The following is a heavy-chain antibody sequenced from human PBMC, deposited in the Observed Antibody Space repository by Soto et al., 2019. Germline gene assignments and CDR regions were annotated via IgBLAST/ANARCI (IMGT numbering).Heavy chain of an antibody. J-gene: IGHJ6*02. D-gene: IGHD3-9*01. CDR3: ARGPYDILTGYYWDYYYYGMDV. V-gene: IGHV3-21*01. Sequence: EVQLVESGGGLVKPGGSLRLSCAASGFTFSSYSMNWVRQAPGKGLEWVPSISSSSSYIYYADSVKGRFPISRDNAKNSVYLQMNSLRAEDTAVYYCARGPYDILTGYYWDYYYYGMDVWGQGTTVTVSS. CDR1: GFTFSSYS. CDR2: ISSSSSYI.